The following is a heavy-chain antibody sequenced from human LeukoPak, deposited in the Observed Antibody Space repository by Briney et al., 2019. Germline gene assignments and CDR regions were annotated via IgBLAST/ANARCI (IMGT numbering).Heavy chain of an antibody. CDR1: EFTFSNYA. Sequence: GGSLRLSCAASEFTFSNYAMTWVRQAPGKGLEWVSGISGSGGSTYYADSVKGRFTISRDNSKNTLYPQMNSLRAEDTAVYYCAKCKGDSAGSLEYWGQGTLVTVSS. J-gene: IGHJ4*02. CDR2: ISGSGGST. D-gene: IGHD2-8*02. V-gene: IGHV3-23*01. CDR3: AKCKGDSAGSLEY.